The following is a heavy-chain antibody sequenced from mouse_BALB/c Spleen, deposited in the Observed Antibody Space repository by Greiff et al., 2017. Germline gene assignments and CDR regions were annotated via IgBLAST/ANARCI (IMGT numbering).Heavy chain of an antibody. Sequence: EVKLVESGGGLVKPGGSLKLSCAASGFTFSSYAMSWVRQTPEKRLEWVASISSGGSTYYPDSVKGRFTISRDNARNILYLQMSSLRSEDTAMYYCARSEPYYFDYWGQGTTLTVSS. CDR2: ISSGGST. J-gene: IGHJ2*01. V-gene: IGHV5-6-5*01. CDR1: GFTFSSYA. CDR3: ARSEPYYFDY.